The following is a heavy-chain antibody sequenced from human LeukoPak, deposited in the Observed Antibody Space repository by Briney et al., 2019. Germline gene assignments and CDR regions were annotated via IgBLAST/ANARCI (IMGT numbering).Heavy chain of an antibody. CDR2: IRYDGSNK. J-gene: IGHJ1*01. CDR3: AKVTGIAAAGIRPDAEYFQH. V-gene: IGHV3-30*02. D-gene: IGHD6-13*01. CDR1: GFTFSSYG. Sequence: PGGSLRLSCAASGFTFSSYGMHWVRQVPGKGLEWVAFIRYDGSNKYYADSVKGRFTISRDNSKNTLYLQMNSLRAEDTAVYYCAKVTGIAAAGIRPDAEYFQHWGQGTLVTVSS.